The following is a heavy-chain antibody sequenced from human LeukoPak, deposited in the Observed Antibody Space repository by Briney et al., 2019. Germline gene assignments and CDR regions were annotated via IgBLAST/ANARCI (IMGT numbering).Heavy chain of an antibody. D-gene: IGHD2-2*01. CDR2: ISGDGGST. CDR1: GFTFDDYA. Sequence: GGSLRLSCAASGFTFDDYAMHWVRQAPGKGLEWVSLISGDGGSTYYADSVKGRFTVSRDNSKNSLYVQMNSLSTEYSALYYCAKASCSSTSCYVEYWGQGTLVTVSS. V-gene: IGHV3-43*02. J-gene: IGHJ4*02. CDR3: AKASCSSTSCYVEY.